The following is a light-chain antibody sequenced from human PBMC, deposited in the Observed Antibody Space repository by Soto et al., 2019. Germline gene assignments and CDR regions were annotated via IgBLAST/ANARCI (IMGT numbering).Light chain of an antibody. Sequence: QSALTQPASVSGSPGQSITISCAGTTSDVGAYNYVSWYQQHPGNAPRLIIFEVSNRPSGVSNRFSGSKSGNTASLTISGLQAEDEADYYCSSYSISTTGLFGGGTKLTVL. CDR1: TSDVGAYNY. CDR2: EVS. J-gene: IGLJ3*02. CDR3: SSYSISTTGL. V-gene: IGLV2-14*01.